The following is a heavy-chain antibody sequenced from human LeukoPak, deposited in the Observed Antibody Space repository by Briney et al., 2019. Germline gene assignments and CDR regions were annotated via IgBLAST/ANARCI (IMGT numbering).Heavy chain of an antibody. CDR1: GYSISSGFY. CDR2: VYHGGSS. D-gene: IGHD6-6*01. V-gene: IGHV4-38-2*02. CDR3: ARRVGSSDCFDY. Sequence: PSETLSLTCTVSGYSISSGFYWGWIRQPPGKGLEWIGNVYHGGSSYYNPSLKSRVTISVDTSKNQFSLNLYSVTAADTAVYYCARRVGSSDCFDYWGQGTLVTVSS. J-gene: IGHJ4*02.